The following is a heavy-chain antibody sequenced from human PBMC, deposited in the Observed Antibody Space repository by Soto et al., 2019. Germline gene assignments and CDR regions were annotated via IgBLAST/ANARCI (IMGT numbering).Heavy chain of an antibody. D-gene: IGHD3-3*01. J-gene: IGHJ4*02. Sequence: SVKVSCQASGYTFTSYGISWVRQAPGQGLEWMGWISAYNGNTNYAQKLQGRVTMTTDTSTSTAYMELRSLRSDDTAVYYCARTFGPGYDFWSGSLYYFEYWGQGTLVTVSS. V-gene: IGHV1-18*01. CDR3: ARTFGPGYDFWSGSLYYFEY. CDR1: GYTFTSYG. CDR2: ISAYNGNT.